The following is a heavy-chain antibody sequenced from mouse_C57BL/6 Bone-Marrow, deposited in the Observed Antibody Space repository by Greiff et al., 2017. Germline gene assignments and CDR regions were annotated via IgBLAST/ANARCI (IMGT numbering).Heavy chain of an antibody. CDR1: GYSITSGYY. V-gene: IGHV3-6*01. J-gene: IGHJ3*01. CDR3: ARGGAQATFAY. Sequence: EVKVEESGPGLVKPSQSLSLTCSVTGYSITSGYYWNWIRQFPGNKLEWMGYISYDGSNNYNPSLKNRISITRDTSKNQFFLKLNSVTTEDTATYYCARGGAQATFAYWGQATLVTVSA. CDR2: ISYDGSN. D-gene: IGHD3-2*02.